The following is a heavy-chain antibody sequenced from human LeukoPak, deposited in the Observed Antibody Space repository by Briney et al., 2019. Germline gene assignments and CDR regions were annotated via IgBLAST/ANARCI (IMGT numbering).Heavy chain of an antibody. CDR1: GFTFSNSG. CDR2: ISHDGSNK. Sequence: GGSLRLSCAASGFTFSNSGMHWVRQAPGKGLEWVAVISHDGSNKQYVDSVKGRFTISRDNAKNSLYLQMNSLRAEDTAVYYCARGLPRRPGDWFDPWGQGTLVTVSS. D-gene: IGHD1-1*01. V-gene: IGHV3-30*03. J-gene: IGHJ5*02. CDR3: ARGLPRRPGDWFDP.